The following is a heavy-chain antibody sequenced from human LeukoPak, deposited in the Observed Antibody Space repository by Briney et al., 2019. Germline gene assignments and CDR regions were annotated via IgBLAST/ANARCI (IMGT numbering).Heavy chain of an antibody. Sequence: PGGSLRLSCAASGFTFSSYSMNWVRQAPGKGLEWVSYISSSSSTIYYADSVKGRFTISRDNAKNSLYLQMNSLRAEDTAVYYCARNPTTAYYYYYYYMDVWGKGTTVTVSS. CDR1: GFTFSSYS. CDR3: ARNPTTAYYYYYYYMDV. D-gene: IGHD4-17*01. J-gene: IGHJ6*03. V-gene: IGHV3-48*01. CDR2: ISSSSSTI.